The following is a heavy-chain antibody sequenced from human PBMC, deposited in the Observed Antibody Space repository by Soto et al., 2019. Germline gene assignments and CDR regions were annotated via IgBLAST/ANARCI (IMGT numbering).Heavy chain of an antibody. CDR3: AKDQRQLAARHYGMDV. V-gene: IGHV3-30*18. Sequence: QVQLVESGGGVVQPGRSLRLSCAASGFTFSSYGMHWVRQAPGKGLEWVEVISYDGSNKYYADSVKGRFTISRDNSKNTLYLQMNSLRSEDTVVYYCAKDQRQLAARHYGMDVWGQGTTVTVS. J-gene: IGHJ6*02. D-gene: IGHD6-6*01. CDR1: GFTFSSYG. CDR2: ISYDGSNK.